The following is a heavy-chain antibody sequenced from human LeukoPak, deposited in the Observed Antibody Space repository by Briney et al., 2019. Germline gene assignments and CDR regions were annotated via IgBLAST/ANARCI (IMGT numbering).Heavy chain of an antibody. CDR3: ARDWGFDGSYYVF. V-gene: IGHV3-48*02. CDR1: GFTFSSYS. D-gene: IGHD1-26*01. CDR2: ISSSSSTI. J-gene: IGHJ4*02. Sequence: PGGSLRLSCAASGFTFSSYSMNWVRQAPGKGLEWVSYISSSSSTIYYADSVKGRFTISRDNAKNSLYLQMYSLRDEDTAVYYCARDWGFDGSYYVFWGQGTLVTVSS.